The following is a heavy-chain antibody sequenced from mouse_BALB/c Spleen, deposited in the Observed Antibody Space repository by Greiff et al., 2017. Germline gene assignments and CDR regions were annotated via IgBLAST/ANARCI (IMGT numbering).Heavy chain of an antibody. D-gene: IGHD1-1*01. J-gene: IGHJ4*01. CDR2: IYPGGGYT. V-gene: IGHV1-63*02. CDR1: GYTFTNYW. Sequence: VKLMESGAELVRPGTSVKMSCKAAGYTFTNYWIGWVKQRPGHGLEWIGDIYPGGGYTNYNEKFKGKATLTADTSSSTAYMQLSSLTSEDSAIYYCARSDYYGSYYAMDYWGQGTSVTVSS. CDR3: ARSDYYGSYYAMDY.